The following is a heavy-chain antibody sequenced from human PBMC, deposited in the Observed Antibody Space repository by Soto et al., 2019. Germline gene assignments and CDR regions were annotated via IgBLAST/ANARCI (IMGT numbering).Heavy chain of an antibody. CDR3: ALSASSSWYLEYYYYGMDV. D-gene: IGHD6-13*01. CDR1: GFTFSSYA. J-gene: IGHJ6*02. V-gene: IGHV3-23*01. Sequence: GSLRLSCAASGFTFSSYAMSWVRQAPGKGLEWVSAISGSGGSTYYADSVKGRFTISRDNSKNTLYLQMNSLRAEDTAVYYCALSASSSWYLEYYYYGMDVWGQGTTVTVSS. CDR2: ISGSGGST.